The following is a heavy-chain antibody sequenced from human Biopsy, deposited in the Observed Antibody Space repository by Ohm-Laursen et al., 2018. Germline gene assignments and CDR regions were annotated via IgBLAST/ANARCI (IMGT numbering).Heavy chain of an antibody. D-gene: IGHD3-10*01. J-gene: IGHJ6*02. V-gene: IGHV4-34*01. Sequence: SDTLSLTCVVSGKSFSGYFWTWIRQPPGKGLKWIGEVNDSGTTNYNPSLKSRLTVSVDTTRKQFSLKLTSVTAADTALYYCARLGDFHGSGIYGLDVRGRGTLVTVSS. CDR3: ARLGDFHGSGIYGLDV. CDR2: VNDSGTT. CDR1: GKSFSGYF.